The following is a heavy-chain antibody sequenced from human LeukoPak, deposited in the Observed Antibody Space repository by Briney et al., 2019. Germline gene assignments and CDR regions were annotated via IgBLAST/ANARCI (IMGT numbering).Heavy chain of an antibody. D-gene: IGHD2-15*01. CDR3: VRGGQERGCDHSWFDR. J-gene: IGHJ5*02. CDR2: IHRDGSTT. CDR1: GFTFSTYW. V-gene: IGHV3-74*01. Sequence: GGSLRLSCAASGFTFSTYWMHWVRQAPGKGLVWVSRIHRDGSTTTYADSVKGRFTISRDNAKNTLFLQMSSLSAEDTAVYYCVRGGQERGCDHSWFDRWGQGTLVTVSS.